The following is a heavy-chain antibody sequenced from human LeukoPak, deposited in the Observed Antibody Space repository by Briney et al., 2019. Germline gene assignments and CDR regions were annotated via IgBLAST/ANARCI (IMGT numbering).Heavy chain of an antibody. D-gene: IGHD6-13*01. Sequence: GGSLRLSCAASGFTFSGSAMPWVRQASGKGLEWVGRIRSKANSYATAYAASVKGRFTISRDDSKNTAYLQMNSLKTEDTAVYYCFTGIFDYWGQGTLVTVSS. CDR2: IRSKANSYAT. V-gene: IGHV3-73*01. CDR3: FTGIFDY. CDR1: GFTFSGSA. J-gene: IGHJ4*02.